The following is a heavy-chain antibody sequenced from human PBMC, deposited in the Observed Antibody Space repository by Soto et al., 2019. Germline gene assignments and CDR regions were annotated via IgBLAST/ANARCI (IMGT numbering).Heavy chain of an antibody. CDR3: ARARVEGSKAGTKVLVFDY. CDR1: GGTFSSYA. CDR2: IIPIFGTA. D-gene: IGHD1-1*01. V-gene: IGHV1-69*01. J-gene: IGHJ4*02. Sequence: QVQLVQSGAEVKKPGSSVKVSCKASGGTFSSYAITWVRQAPGQGLEWMGGIIPIFGTANYAQKFQGRVTITADESTSTAYMELSSLRSEDTAVYYCARARVEGSKAGTKVLVFDYWGQETLVTASS.